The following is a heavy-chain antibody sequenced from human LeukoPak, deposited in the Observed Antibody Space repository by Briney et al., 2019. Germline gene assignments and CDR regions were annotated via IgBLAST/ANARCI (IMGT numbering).Heavy chain of an antibody. Sequence: PGGSLRLSCAASGFTFSNYWMNWVRQAPGKGLKWVATINQDGSEKYYVDSVKGRFTISRDNAKNTLYLQMNSLRAEDTAIYYCAREYYGDYRYWGQGTLVTVSS. V-gene: IGHV3-7*01. CDR2: INQDGSEK. J-gene: IGHJ4*02. CDR3: AREYYGDYRY. D-gene: IGHD4-17*01. CDR1: GFTFSNYW.